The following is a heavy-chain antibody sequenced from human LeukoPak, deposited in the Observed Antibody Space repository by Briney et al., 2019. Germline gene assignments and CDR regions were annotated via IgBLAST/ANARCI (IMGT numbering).Heavy chain of an antibody. CDR3: ARPGGYSFGPFDY. CDR2: IYPADSDT. Sequence: GESLKISCKNYGNTFTSHWIAWVRQMPGKGLECMGIIYPADSDTRYSPSFQGLVTISVDKSIGTAYLQWSSLRASDSAMYYCARPGGYSFGPFDYWGQGTLVTVSS. D-gene: IGHD5-18*01. CDR1: GNTFTSHW. V-gene: IGHV5-51*01. J-gene: IGHJ4*02.